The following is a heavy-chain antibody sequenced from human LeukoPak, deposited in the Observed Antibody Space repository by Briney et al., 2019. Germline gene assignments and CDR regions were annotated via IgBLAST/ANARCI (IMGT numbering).Heavy chain of an antibody. CDR1: GYTFTCYY. D-gene: IGHD6-19*01. CDR3: ARDLYSSGWTDAFDI. Sequence: ASVKVSCKASGYTFTCYYMHSVRQPPGQGLKWMGWINPNSGDTNYSQKFQGRVSMTRDTSINTAYMELSRLTSDDTAVYYCARDLYSSGWTDAFDIWGQGTMVTVSS. J-gene: IGHJ3*02. CDR2: INPNSGDT. V-gene: IGHV1-2*02.